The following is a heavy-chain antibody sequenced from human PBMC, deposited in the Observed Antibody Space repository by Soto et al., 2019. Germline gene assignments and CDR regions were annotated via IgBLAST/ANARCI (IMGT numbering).Heavy chain of an antibody. V-gene: IGHV4-39*01. Sequence: PSETLSLTCTVSGGSISSSSYYWGWIRQPPGKGLEWIGSIYYSGSTYYNPSLKSRVTISVDTSKNQLSLKLSSVTAADTAVYYCARCPALFKPATNWFDPWGQGTLVT. J-gene: IGHJ5*02. CDR1: GGSISSSSYY. CDR3: ARCPALFKPATNWFDP. D-gene: IGHD5-18*01. CDR2: IYYSGST.